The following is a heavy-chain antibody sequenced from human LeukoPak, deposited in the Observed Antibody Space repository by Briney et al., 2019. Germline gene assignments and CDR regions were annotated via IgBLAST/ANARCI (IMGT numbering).Heavy chain of an antibody. J-gene: IGHJ4*02. D-gene: IGHD1-1*01. Sequence: HTGGSLRLSCAASGFTFSSYSMTWVRQAPGKGLEWVSYISSSSTIYYADSVKGRFTISRDNAKNSLYLQMNSLRAEDTAVYYCARDSNWNGDYWGQGTLVTVSS. V-gene: IGHV3-48*01. CDR2: ISSSSTI. CDR3: ARDSNWNGDY. CDR1: GFTFSSYS.